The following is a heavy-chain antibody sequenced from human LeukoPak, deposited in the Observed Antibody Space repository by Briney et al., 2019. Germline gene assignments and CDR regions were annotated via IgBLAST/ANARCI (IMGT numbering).Heavy chain of an antibody. CDR2: IYWNDDK. CDR1: GFSLNTYGLG. J-gene: IGHJ4*02. D-gene: IGHD2-8*01. CDR3: AHSGLMTSNRDFDS. V-gene: IGHV2-5*01. Sequence: SGPTLVKPSETLTLTCTFSGFSLNTYGLGVGWIRQPPGKPLEWLAVIYWNDDKRYSPSLKTRISISKDTLRNQVVLSMTNMDPVDTGTYYCAHSGLMTSNRDFDSWGPGILVTVSS.